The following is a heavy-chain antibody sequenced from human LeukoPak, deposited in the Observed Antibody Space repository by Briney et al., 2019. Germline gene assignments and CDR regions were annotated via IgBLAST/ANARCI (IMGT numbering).Heavy chain of an antibody. CDR1: GFTLSSYS. D-gene: IGHD6-6*01. CDR2: ISGSGGST. Sequence: PGGSLRLSCAASGFTLSSYSMNWVRQAPGKGLEWVSAISGSGGSTYYADSVKGRFTISRDNAKNTLYLQMNSLRAEDTAVYYCARDPPMAYGQLASCLDYWGQGTLVTVSS. CDR3: ARDPPMAYGQLASCLDY. V-gene: IGHV3-21*01. J-gene: IGHJ4*02.